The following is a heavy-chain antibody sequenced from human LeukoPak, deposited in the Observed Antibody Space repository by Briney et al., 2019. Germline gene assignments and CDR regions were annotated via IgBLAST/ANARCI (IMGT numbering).Heavy chain of an antibody. CDR3: ARVFQKQLSDY. D-gene: IGHD6-13*01. J-gene: IGHJ4*02. CDR1: GYTFTGYS. Sequence: ASVNVSCKASGYTFTGYSLHWVRQAPGQGLEWMGWINPNSGGTNYAQKFQGRVTMTRDTSISTAYMELSRLRSDDTAVYYCARVFQKQLSDYWGQGSLVTVSS. CDR2: INPNSGGT. V-gene: IGHV1-2*02.